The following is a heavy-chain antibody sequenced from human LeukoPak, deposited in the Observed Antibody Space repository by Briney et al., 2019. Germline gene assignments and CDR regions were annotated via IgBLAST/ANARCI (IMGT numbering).Heavy chain of an antibody. Sequence: PGGSLRLSCAASGFTFSSYSMNWVRQAPGKGLEWVSSISSSSSYIYYADSVKGRFTISRDNAMNTLYLQMNSLRAEDTAVYYCARVPRGSYSFDYWAREPWSPSPQ. J-gene: IGHJ4*02. D-gene: IGHD1-26*01. CDR2: ISSSSSYI. CDR3: ARVPRGSYSFDY. CDR1: GFTFSSYS. V-gene: IGHV3-21*01.